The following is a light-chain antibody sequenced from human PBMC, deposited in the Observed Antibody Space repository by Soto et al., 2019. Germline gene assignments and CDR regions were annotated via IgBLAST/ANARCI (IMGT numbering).Light chain of an antibody. CDR3: QKYDSAPT. V-gene: IGKV1-27*01. J-gene: IGKJ1*01. Sequence: DILMTQSPSSLSASVGGRVTITCRASQGISNSLAWYQQKPGKVPKLLIHAASTLQSGVPSRFSGSGSGTDFTLTISSLQPEDVATYYCQKYDSAPTFGPGTKVDIK. CDR1: QGISNS. CDR2: AAS.